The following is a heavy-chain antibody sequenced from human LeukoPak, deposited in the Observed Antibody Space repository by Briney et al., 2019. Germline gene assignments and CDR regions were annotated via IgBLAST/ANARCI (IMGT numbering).Heavy chain of an antibody. J-gene: IGHJ1*01. Sequence: ASVKVSCKASGYTFTGYYMHWVRQAPGQGLEWMGWINPNSGGTNYAQKFQGRVTMTRDTSISTAYMELSRLRSDDTAVYYCARTYYYGSGPYFQHWGQGTLVTVSS. V-gene: IGHV1-2*02. CDR1: GYTFTGYY. CDR2: INPNSGGT. D-gene: IGHD3-10*01. CDR3: ARTYYYGSGPYFQH.